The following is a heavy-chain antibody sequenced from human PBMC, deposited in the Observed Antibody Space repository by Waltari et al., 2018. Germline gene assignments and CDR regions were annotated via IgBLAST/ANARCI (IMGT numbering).Heavy chain of an antibody. V-gene: IGHV4-34*01. D-gene: IGHD4-17*01. J-gene: IGHJ6*02. CDR3: VRAFMVTTFSALRYHDYYGMDV. Sequence: QVQLQQWGAGLLKPPETMSLTCAVYGGSFRDYSWSWVRQPPGKGLEWIWEINPSGVTNYNPSLKSRVTISVDTSKNQFSLRLSSVTAADTAVYYCVRAFMVTTFSALRYHDYYGMDVWGQGTAVTVSS. CDR1: GGSFRDYS. CDR2: INPSGVT.